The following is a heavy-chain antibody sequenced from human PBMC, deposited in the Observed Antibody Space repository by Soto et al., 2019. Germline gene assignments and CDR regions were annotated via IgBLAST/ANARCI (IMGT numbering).Heavy chain of an antibody. V-gene: IGHV4-34*01. CDR1: GGSFSGYD. J-gene: IGHJ4*02. CDR2: INHRGSS. CDR3: ARDKITGLFAY. D-gene: IGHD2-8*02. Sequence: QVQLQQWGAGLLKPSETLSLTCAVYGGSFSGYDWTWIRQPPGPGLEWIGEINHRGSSNYNPSLKRRVTISVDPSKNQFSLKLTSVTAADPAVYYCARDKITGLFAYWGQGTRVTVSS.